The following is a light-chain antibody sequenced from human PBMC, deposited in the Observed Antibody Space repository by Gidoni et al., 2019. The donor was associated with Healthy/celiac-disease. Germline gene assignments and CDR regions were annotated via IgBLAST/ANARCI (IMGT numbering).Light chain of an antibody. CDR2: GAS. CDR1: QSVSSSY. Sequence: EIVMTQSPATLSLSPGERATRSCRASQSVSSSYLSWYQQKPGQAPRLLIYGASTRATGIPARFSGSGSGTDFTLTISSLQPEDFAVYYCQQDYNLPTFGPGTKVDIK. V-gene: IGKV3D-7*01. J-gene: IGKJ3*01. CDR3: QQDYNLPT.